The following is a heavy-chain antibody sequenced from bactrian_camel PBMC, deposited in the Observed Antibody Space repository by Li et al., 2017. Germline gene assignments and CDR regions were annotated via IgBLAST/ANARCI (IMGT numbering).Heavy chain of an antibody. Sequence: VQLVESGGGSVQAGGSLRLSCSASGLSFGDNDMAWYRQASGNECEMVSTITSDGRRNYNDSVVKGRFTISQDNAKNTVYLQLNSLRTEDTAMYYCAKEAPPPGGGWHVGWGQGTQVTVS. CDR1: GLSFGDND. J-gene: IGHJ4*01. D-gene: IGHD2*01. CDR3: AKEAPPPGGGWHVG. CDR2: ITSDGRR. V-gene: IGHV3S53*01.